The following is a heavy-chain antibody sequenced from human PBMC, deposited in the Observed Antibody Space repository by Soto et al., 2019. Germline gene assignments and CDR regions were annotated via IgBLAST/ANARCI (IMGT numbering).Heavy chain of an antibody. D-gene: IGHD5-12*01. V-gene: IGHV1-18*01. CDR3: ARADIVATIGYSSGWNHYGMDV. J-gene: IGHJ6*02. CDR2: ISAGNGDT. CDR1: GYTFSSYG. Sequence: ASVKVYCKAYGYTFSSYGFSWVRQVPGQRLEWMGWISAGNGDTNYSQKFQGRVTITRDTSTSTAYMELSSLRSEDTAVYYCARADIVATIGYSSGWNHYGMDVWGQGTTVTVSS.